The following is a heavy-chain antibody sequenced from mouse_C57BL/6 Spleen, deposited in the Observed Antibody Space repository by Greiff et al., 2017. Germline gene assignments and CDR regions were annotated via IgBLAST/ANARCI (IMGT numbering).Heavy chain of an antibody. Sequence: VQLQQSGPELVKPGASVKIPCKASGYTFTDYNMDWVKQSHGKSLEWIGDINPNNGGTIYNQKFKGKATLTVDKSSSTAYMELRSLTSEDTAVYYCARENAYYSNSFDYWGQGTTLTVSS. V-gene: IGHV1-18*01. J-gene: IGHJ2*01. D-gene: IGHD2-5*01. CDR2: INPNNGGT. CDR3: ARENAYYSNSFDY. CDR1: GYTFTDYN.